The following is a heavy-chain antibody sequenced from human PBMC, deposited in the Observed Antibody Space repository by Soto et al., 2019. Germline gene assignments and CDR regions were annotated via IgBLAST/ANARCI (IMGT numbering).Heavy chain of an antibody. CDR1: GGSFSTYY. Sequence: QVQLRQWGAGLLKPSETLSLTCAVYGGSFSTYYWSWIRQPPEKGLEWIGEINHSGSTNYNPSLKSRVIISVDTSKNQSSLMVSSVTAADTAVYYCARLFNQKNPRFDYWGQGILVTVSS. D-gene: IGHD2-2*01. CDR2: INHSGST. V-gene: IGHV4-34*01. CDR3: ARLFNQKNPRFDY. J-gene: IGHJ4*02.